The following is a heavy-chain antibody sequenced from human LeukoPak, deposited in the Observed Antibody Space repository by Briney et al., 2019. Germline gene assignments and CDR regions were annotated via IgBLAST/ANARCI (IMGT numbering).Heavy chain of an antibody. CDR2: ISWNSGSI. J-gene: IGHJ4*02. CDR3: TTATVNPHCSGGGRYAGPFDY. D-gene: IGHD2-15*01. CDR1: GITFEGYA. Sequence: GKSLRLSCAAPGITFEGYAMHWVRQVPGKGLEWVSGISWNSGSIGYADSVKGRFTMSRDYGKNSVYLQMNSLRVEDTALYYCTTATVNPHCSGGGRYAGPFDYWGQGTLVTVSP. V-gene: IGHV3-9*01.